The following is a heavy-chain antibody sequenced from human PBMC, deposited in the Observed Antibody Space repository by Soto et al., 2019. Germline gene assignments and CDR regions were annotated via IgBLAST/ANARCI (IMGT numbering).Heavy chain of an antibody. V-gene: IGHV5-51*01. J-gene: IGHJ5*02. CDR1: GYTFTRHW. CDR2: IYPGDSDT. D-gene: IGHD1-26*01. Sequence: PGESLKISCKGSGYTFTRHWIGWVRQMPGKGLEWLGIIYPGDSDTRYSPSFQGQVTFSADKSISTAYLQWSSLKAPDTAMYYCVRVGLVGPTSLSNAWFDPWGQGISVTVSS. CDR3: VRVGLVGPTSLSNAWFDP.